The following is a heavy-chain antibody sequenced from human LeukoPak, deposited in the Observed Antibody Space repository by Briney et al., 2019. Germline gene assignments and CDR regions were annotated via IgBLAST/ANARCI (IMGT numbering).Heavy chain of an antibody. J-gene: IGHJ4*02. CDR3: ARDSFRTSIAAAGNYFDY. V-gene: IGHV1-46*01. Sequence: ASVKVSCKASGYTFTKSYIHWVRQAPGQRLEWMGIINPSGGSTSYAQKFQGRVTMTRDMSTSTVYMELSSLRSEDTAVYYCARDSFRTSIAAAGNYFDYWGQGTLVTVSS. D-gene: IGHD6-13*01. CDR1: GYTFTKSY. CDR2: INPSGGST.